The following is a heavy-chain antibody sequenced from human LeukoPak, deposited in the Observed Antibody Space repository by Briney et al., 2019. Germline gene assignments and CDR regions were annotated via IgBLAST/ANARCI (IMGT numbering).Heavy chain of an antibody. J-gene: IGHJ6*03. CDR1: GFTFSSQA. V-gene: IGHV3-23*01. CDR3: ASRYSSSWYYYYYYMDV. D-gene: IGHD6-13*01. Sequence: GGSLRLSCAASGFTFSSQAMSWVRQAPGKGLEWVSVISGGGGKTFYADSVKGRFTISRDNSKNTLYLQMSSLRAEDTAVYYCASRYSSSWYYYYYYMDVWGKGTTVTVSS. CDR2: ISGGGGKT.